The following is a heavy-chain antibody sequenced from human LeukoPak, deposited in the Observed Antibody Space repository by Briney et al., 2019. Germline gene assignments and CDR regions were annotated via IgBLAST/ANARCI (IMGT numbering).Heavy chain of an antibody. CDR1: GFTFSTYA. J-gene: IGHJ4*02. CDR3: ARVPMVRGVPDY. V-gene: IGHV3-74*01. Sequence: GGSLRLSCAASGFTFSTYAMSWVRQAPGKGLVWVSRINSDGSSTSYADSVKGRFTISRDNAKNTLYLQMNSLRAEDTAVYYCARVPMVRGVPDYWGQGTLVTVSS. CDR2: INSDGSST. D-gene: IGHD3-10*01.